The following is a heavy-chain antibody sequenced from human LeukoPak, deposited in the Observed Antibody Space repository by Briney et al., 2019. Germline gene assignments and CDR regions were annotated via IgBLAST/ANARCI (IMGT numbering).Heavy chain of an antibody. J-gene: IGHJ5*02. V-gene: IGHV5-51*01. CDR1: GYSFTSYW. CDR3: ARAASYSSLRYNWFDP. D-gene: IGHD3-10*01. Sequence: GESLKISCKGSGYSFTSYWIGWVRQMPGKGLEWMGIIYPGDSDTRYSPSFQGQVTISADKSFSTAYLQWSSLKASDTATYYCARAASYSSLRYNWFDPWGQGTLVTVSS. CDR2: IYPGDSDT.